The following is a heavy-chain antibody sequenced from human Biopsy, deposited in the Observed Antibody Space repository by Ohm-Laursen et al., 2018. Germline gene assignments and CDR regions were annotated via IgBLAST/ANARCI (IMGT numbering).Heavy chain of an antibody. CDR1: GFTFSNYS. D-gene: IGHD3-10*01. J-gene: IGHJ5*01. CDR3: ATELLPPGVGGPWLDS. CDR2: ISRSSSTI. Sequence: SLRLSCAASGFTFSNYSMNWIRQAPGKGLEWVSYISRSSSTIYYADSVKGRFTISRDNAKNTLYLQMNSLRAADTAIYFCATELLPPGVGGPWLDSWGQGTPVTVSS. V-gene: IGHV3-48*01.